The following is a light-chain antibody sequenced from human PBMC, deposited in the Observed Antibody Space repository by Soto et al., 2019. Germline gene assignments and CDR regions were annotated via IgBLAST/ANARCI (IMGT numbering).Light chain of an antibody. Sequence: DIQMTQSPSTLSASVGDKVTITCRASQSVIRWLAWYQQKPGKAPKLLIYDASSLQSGVPARFSGSGSGTEFTLTINSLQPVDYVTHHRQKYTHLSTSGLVTTADIK. CDR1: QSVIRW. CDR2: DAS. CDR3: QKYTHLST. V-gene: IGKV1-5*01. J-gene: IGKJ1*01.